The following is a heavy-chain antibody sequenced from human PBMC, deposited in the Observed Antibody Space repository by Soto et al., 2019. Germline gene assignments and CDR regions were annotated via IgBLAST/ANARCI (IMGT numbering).Heavy chain of an antibody. D-gene: IGHD3-22*01. CDR2: IYYSGST. Sequence: QVQLQESGPGLVKPSQTLSLTCTVSGGSISSGDYYWSWIRQPPGKGLEWIGYIYYSGSTYYNPSLRSRVTISVDTSKNQFSLKLSSVTAADTAVYYCARDAPPPDYYDSSGYRGRSAFDIWGQGTMVTVSS. J-gene: IGHJ3*02. V-gene: IGHV4-30-4*01. CDR3: ARDAPPPDYYDSSGYRGRSAFDI. CDR1: GGSISSGDYY.